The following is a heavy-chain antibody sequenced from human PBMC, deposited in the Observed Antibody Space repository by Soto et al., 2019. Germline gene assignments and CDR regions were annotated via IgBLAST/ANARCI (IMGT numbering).Heavy chain of an antibody. CDR1: GFTFDDYA. D-gene: IGHD2-2*01. CDR2: ISWNSGSI. CDR3: ARVIGGSRYCSSTSCSTVFDY. J-gene: IGHJ4*02. Sequence: EVQLVESGGGLVQPGRSLRLSCAASGFTFDDYAMHWVRQAPGKGLEWVSGISWNSGSIGYADSVKGRFTISRDNAKNSLYLQMNSLRAEDTALYYCARVIGGSRYCSSTSCSTVFDYWGQGTLVTVSS. V-gene: IGHV3-9*01.